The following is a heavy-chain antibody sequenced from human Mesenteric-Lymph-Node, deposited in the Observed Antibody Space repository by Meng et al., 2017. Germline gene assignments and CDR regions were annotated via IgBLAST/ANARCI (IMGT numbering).Heavy chain of an antibody. J-gene: IGHJ4*02. Sequence: GGSLRLSCAASGFTFNFYAMGWVRQAPGQGLELVSAISASGGSTYYADSVKGRFTVSRDNSRNTLYLQMKSLRAEDTAMYYCAFDFWGQGTLVTVSS. CDR1: GFTFNFYA. CDR3: AFDF. V-gene: IGHV3-23*01. CDR2: ISASGGST.